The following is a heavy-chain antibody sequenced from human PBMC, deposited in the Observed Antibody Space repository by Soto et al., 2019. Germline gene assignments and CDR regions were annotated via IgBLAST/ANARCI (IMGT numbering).Heavy chain of an antibody. V-gene: IGHV3-48*01. Sequence: GGALRLSCAASGFTFSSYSMNWVRQAPGKGLEWVSYISSSSSTIYYADSVKGRFTISRDNAKNSLYLQMNSLRAEDTAVYYCARDPFYYSDSSVQGDYWGHGP. CDR2: ISSSSSTI. D-gene: IGHD3-22*01. J-gene: IGHJ4*01. CDR1: GFTFSSYS. CDR3: ARDPFYYSDSSVQGDY.